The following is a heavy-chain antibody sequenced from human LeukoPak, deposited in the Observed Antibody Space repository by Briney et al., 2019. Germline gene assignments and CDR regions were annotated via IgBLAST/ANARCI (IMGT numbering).Heavy chain of an antibody. Sequence: SDTLSLTCTVSGQSINSGYYWGWIRQPPGKVLEWIGSIHHSGSTYYNPYLQSRVTISLDTSKNQFSLKLTSVTAADTAVYYCAGKYYYDTSGYFYVGWWGQGTLVTVSS. V-gene: IGHV4-38-2*02. CDR1: GQSINSGYY. CDR2: IHHSGST. D-gene: IGHD3-22*01. J-gene: IGHJ4*02. CDR3: AGKYYYDTSGYFYVGW.